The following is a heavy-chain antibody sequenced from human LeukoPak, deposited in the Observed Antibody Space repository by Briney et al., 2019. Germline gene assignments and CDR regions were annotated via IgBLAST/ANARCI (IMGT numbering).Heavy chain of an antibody. CDR3: ARDKTDFDY. CDR2: ISSSSSTI. CDR1: GFTFSSYS. J-gene: IGHJ4*02. V-gene: IGHV3-48*04. Sequence: GGSLRLSCAASGFTFSSYSMNWVRQAPGKGLEWVSYISSSSSTIYYADSVKGRFTISRDNAKNSLYLQMNSLRAEDTAVYYCARDKTDFDYWGQGTLVTVSS.